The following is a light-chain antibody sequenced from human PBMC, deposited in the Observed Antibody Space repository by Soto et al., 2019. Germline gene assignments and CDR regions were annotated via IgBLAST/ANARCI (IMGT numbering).Light chain of an antibody. CDR2: HAT. Sequence: DIVLTQSPATLSLSPGERATLSCRALQSVTWYLALYPQMPGQAPRLLNYHATNRATGIPARFSGSGSGTDFALTISSLEPEDFAVYYCQQKTNWLTFDGGPRVEI. CDR3: QQKTNWLT. CDR1: QSVTWY. V-gene: IGKV3-11*01. J-gene: IGKJ4*01.